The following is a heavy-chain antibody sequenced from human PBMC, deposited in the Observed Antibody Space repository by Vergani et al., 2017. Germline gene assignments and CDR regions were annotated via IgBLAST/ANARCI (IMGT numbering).Heavy chain of an antibody. CDR1: GGSFTSYH. CDR3: ARVNTDTNGHLYYYYYMEV. D-gene: IGHD2-8*01. CDR2: IDHTGRP. J-gene: IGHJ6*03. V-gene: IGHV4-34*01. Sequence: QVQLQQWGGGLLKPSEILSLTCVVNGGSFTSYHWTWIRQSPGEGMEWVGDIDHTGRPDYNPSLKSRLTMSVDKSRNQFSLTLNSVTATDTAIYFCARVNTDTNGHLYYYYYMEVWGQGTAVTVS.